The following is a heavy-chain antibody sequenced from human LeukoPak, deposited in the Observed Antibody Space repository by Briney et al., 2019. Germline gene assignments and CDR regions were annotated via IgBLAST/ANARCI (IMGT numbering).Heavy chain of an antibody. D-gene: IGHD6-6*01. J-gene: IGHJ4*02. CDR3: AKAPIQYSSLAFFDY. CDR1: GFTFSSYS. CDR2: ISSSSSYI. V-gene: IGHV3-21*01. Sequence: KPGGSLRLSCAASGFTFSSYSMNWVRQAPGKGLEWVSSISSSSSYIYYADSVKGRFTISRDNAKNSLYLQMNSLRAEDTAVYYCAKAPIQYSSLAFFDYWGQGTLVTVSS.